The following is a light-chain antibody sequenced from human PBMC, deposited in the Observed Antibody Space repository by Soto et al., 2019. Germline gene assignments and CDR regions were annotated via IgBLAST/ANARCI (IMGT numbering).Light chain of an antibody. Sequence: QSVLTQPPSESGTPGQRVTISCSGSRSNIGSNTVNWYQQLPGTAPKFLIYSNNQRPSGVPKRFSASKSGTSASLAISGLXXEDEADYYCATWDDSLNGHVVFGGGTKLTVL. V-gene: IGLV1-44*01. CDR1: RSNIGSNT. J-gene: IGLJ2*01. CDR3: ATWDDSLNGHVV. CDR2: SNN.